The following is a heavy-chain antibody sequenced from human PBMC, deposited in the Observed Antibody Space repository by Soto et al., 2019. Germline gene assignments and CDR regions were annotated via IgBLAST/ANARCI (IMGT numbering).Heavy chain of an antibody. CDR1: GFTVSNNY. D-gene: IGHD6-13*01. J-gene: IGHJ4*02. CDR2: IYSGGST. Sequence: EVQLVESGGGLIQPGGSLRLSCAASGFTVSNNYMRWVRQAPGKGLEWVSLIYSGGSTHYADSVKGRFTISRDNSKNTLHLQMNSLRVEDTAVYYCARDPPGIAASGGGGWGQGTLVTVSS. CDR3: ARDPPGIAASGGGG. V-gene: IGHV3-53*01.